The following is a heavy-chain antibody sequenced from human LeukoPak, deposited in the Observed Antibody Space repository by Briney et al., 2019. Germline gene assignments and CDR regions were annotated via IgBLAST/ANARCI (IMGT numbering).Heavy chain of an antibody. D-gene: IGHD4-17*01. CDR1: GYTFTSYD. J-gene: IGHJ4*02. V-gene: IGHV1-8*01. Sequence: ASVKVSCKASGYTFTSYDINWVRQATGQGLEWMGWMNPNSGNTGYAQKFQGRVTVTRNTSISTAYMELSSLRSEDTAVYYCARDGDYGPFTDYWGQGTLVTVSS. CDR2: MNPNSGNT. CDR3: ARDGDYGPFTDY.